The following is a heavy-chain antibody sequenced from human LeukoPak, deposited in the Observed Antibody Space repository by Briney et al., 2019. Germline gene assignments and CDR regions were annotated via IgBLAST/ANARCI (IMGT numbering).Heavy chain of an antibody. Sequence: GGSLRLSCAASGFTFSSYAMSWVRQAPGKGPEWVSAISGSGGSTYYADSVKGRFTISRDNSKNTLYLQMNSLRAEDTAVYYCAKDPFLWFGDHNFDYWGQGTLVTVSS. J-gene: IGHJ4*02. CDR1: GFTFSSYA. D-gene: IGHD3-10*01. CDR2: ISGSGGST. V-gene: IGHV3-23*01. CDR3: AKDPFLWFGDHNFDY.